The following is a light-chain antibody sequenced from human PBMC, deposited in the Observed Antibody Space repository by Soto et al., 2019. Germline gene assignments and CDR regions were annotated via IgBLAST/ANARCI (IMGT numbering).Light chain of an antibody. Sequence: DIVMTQSPDSLAVSLGERATINCKSSQSVLYSSNNKNYLAWYQQKPGQPPKLLIYWASTRESGVPDRFSGSGSGPDFTLTISSLKAEDVAVYYCQQYYSTPYTFGQGTKLEIK. CDR1: QSVLYSSNNKNY. V-gene: IGKV4-1*01. CDR2: WAS. CDR3: QQYYSTPYT. J-gene: IGKJ2*01.